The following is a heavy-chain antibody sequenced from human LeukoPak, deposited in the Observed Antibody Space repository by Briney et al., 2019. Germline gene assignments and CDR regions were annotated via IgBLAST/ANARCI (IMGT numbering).Heavy chain of an antibody. V-gene: IGHV4-38-2*02. CDR1: GYSISSGYY. D-gene: IGHD2-8*01. J-gene: IGHJ5*02. Sequence: SETLSLTCTVSGYSISSGYYWGWIRQPPGKGLEWIGSIYHSGSTYYNPSLKSRVTISVDTSKNQFSLKLSSVTAADTAVYYCAGGLKYCTNGVCNPGDWFDPWGQGTLVTVSS. CDR2: IYHSGST. CDR3: AGGLKYCTNGVCNPGDWFDP.